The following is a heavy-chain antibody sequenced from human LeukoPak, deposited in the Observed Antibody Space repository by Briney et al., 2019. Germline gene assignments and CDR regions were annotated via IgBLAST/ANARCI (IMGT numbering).Heavy chain of an antibody. CDR1: GFIFSSYR. Sequence: PGGSLRLSCAASGFIFSSYRMNWVRQAPGKGLEWVSSISSSSSYIYYADSVKGRFTISRDNAKNSLYLQMNSLRAEDTAVYYCARALDGYNEDYWGQGTLVTVSS. CDR2: ISSSSSYI. J-gene: IGHJ4*02. CDR3: ARALDGYNEDY. D-gene: IGHD5-24*01. V-gene: IGHV3-21*01.